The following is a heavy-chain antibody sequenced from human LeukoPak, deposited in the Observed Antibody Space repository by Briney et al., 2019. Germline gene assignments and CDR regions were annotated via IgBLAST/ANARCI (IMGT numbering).Heavy chain of an antibody. Sequence: PGGSLRLSCAASGFTFSSYAMSWVRLAPGKGLEWVSAISGSGGTTYDADSVKDRFTISRDNSKNTLYLQMNSLRAEDTAVYYCAKALSRLYYYYGMDVWGQGTTVTVSS. V-gene: IGHV3-23*01. CDR1: GFTFSSYA. CDR3: AKALSRLYYYYGMDV. CDR2: ISGSGGTT. J-gene: IGHJ6*02.